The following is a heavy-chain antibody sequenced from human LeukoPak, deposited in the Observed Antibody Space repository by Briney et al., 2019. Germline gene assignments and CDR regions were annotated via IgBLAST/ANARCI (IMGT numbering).Heavy chain of an antibody. J-gene: IGHJ4*02. Sequence: PGGSLRLSCAASGFTFSSYGMHWVRQAPGKGLEWVAVIRYDGSNKYYADSVKGRFTISRDNSKNTLYLQMNSLRAEDTAVYYCAKGRVPSRYYFDYWGQGTLVTVSS. CDR1: GFTFSSYG. D-gene: IGHD6-13*01. V-gene: IGHV3-30*02. CDR3: AKGRVPSRYYFDY. CDR2: IRYDGSNK.